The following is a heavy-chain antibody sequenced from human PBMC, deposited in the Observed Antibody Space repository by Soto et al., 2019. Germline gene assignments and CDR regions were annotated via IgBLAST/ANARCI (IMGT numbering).Heavy chain of an antibody. CDR2: IYPGDSDT. CDR3: ARQGGYSPSDV. V-gene: IGHV5-51*01. Sequence: GESLKIAWRSSGYSFTSYLIVGVRQMPGKGMEWMGRIYPGDSDTRYSPSFQGQVTISADKSISTAYLQWSSLKASDTAMYYCARQGGYSPSDVWGQGTTVTVSS. CDR1: GYSFTSYL. D-gene: IGHD3-22*01. J-gene: IGHJ6*02.